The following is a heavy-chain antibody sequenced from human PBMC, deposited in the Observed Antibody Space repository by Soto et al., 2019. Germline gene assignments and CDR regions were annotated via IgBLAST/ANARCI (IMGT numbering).Heavy chain of an antibody. D-gene: IGHD3-22*01. J-gene: IGHJ5*02. Sequence: SETLSLTCAVSGYSISSGYYWGWIRQPPGKGLEWIGSIYHSGSTYYNPSLKSRVTISVDTSKSQFSLKLSSVTAADTAVYYCARDNYYDSSGYYYLNWFDPWGQGTLVTVSS. CDR1: GYSISSGYY. CDR2: IYHSGST. V-gene: IGHV4-38-2*02. CDR3: ARDNYYDSSGYYYLNWFDP.